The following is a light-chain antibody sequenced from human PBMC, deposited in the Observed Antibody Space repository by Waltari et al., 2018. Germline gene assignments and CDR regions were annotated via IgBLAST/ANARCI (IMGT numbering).Light chain of an antibody. V-gene: IGKV3-15*01. CDR2: AAS. CDR3: QQYNTYYS. J-gene: IGKJ2*01. CDR1: QSVATN. Sequence: IVMTQSPATLSVSPGEGATLSCRASQSVATNLAWYQQKPGQGPRLLLSAASSRVAGIPARFSGRGSGTEFTLTISSLQSEDFAVYYCQQYNTYYSFGQGTRLEIK.